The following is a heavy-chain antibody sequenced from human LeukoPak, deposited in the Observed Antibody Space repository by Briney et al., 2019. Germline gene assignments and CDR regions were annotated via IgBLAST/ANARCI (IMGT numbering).Heavy chain of an antibody. V-gene: IGHV3-48*01. J-gene: IGHJ3*01. D-gene: IGHD2-21*01. CDR1: GFTFSSHS. CDR3: ARDQRPYCGGECYCAIDL. Sequence: GGSLRLSCAASGFTFSSHSMTWVRQAPGKTLEWISYISHTGSPAHYADSVRGRFTISRDNAKNSLYLQMNSLTVEDTAVYYCARDQRPYCGGECYCAIDLWGRGTLVTVSS. CDR2: ISHTGSPA.